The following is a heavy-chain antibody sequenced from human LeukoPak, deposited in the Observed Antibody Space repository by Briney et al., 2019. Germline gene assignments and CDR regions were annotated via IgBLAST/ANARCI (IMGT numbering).Heavy chain of an antibody. D-gene: IGHD3-3*01. CDR2: IWYDGSNK. Sequence: PGGSLRLSCAASGFTFSSYGMHWVRQAPGKGLEWVAVIWYDGSNKYYADSVKGRFTSSRDTSNNTLYLQMNSLRAEDTAVYYCAKGGIFRFLEWLSDYGMDVWGQGTTVTVSS. CDR1: GFTFSSYG. J-gene: IGHJ6*02. V-gene: IGHV3-30*02. CDR3: AKGGIFRFLEWLSDYGMDV.